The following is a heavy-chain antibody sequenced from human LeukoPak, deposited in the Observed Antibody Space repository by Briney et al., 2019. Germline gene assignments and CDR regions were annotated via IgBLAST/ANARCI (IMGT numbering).Heavy chain of an antibody. CDR1: GFTFSSHS. J-gene: IGHJ4*02. D-gene: IGHD5-12*01. V-gene: IGHV3-21*01. Sequence: GGSLRLSCADSGFTFSSHSMNWVRQAPGKGLEWVSSISSSSSYIYYADSVKGRFTISRDNAKNSLYLQMNSLRAEDTAVYYCAREGIYSGYDPYYFDYWGQGTLVTVSS. CDR3: AREGIYSGYDPYYFDY. CDR2: ISSSSSYI.